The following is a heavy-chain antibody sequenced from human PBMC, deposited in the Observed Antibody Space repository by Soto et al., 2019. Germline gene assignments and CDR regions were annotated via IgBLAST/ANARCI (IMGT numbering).Heavy chain of an antibody. J-gene: IGHJ4*02. CDR3: ASGRFGEFVYYFDY. CDR2: IFAHNGNT. D-gene: IGHD3-10*01. V-gene: IGHV1-18*01. CDR1: GYTFTSYG. Sequence: QVQLVQSGAEVKKPGASVKVSCKASGYTFTSYGISWVRQAPGQGLEWMGWIFAHNGNTNYAQKLQGRVTMTTDTSTSTAYMELRSLGSDDTAVYYCASGRFGEFVYYFDYWGQGTLVTVSS.